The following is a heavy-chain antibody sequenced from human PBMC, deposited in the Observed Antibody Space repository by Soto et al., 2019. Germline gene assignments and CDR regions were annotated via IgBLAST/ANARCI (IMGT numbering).Heavy chain of an antibody. CDR3: AREEGAVTTGGHYYYYGMDV. CDR2: IYYSGST. D-gene: IGHD4-4*01. CDR1: GGSISSGGYY. J-gene: IGHJ6*02. V-gene: IGHV4-31*03. Sequence: SETLSLTCTVSGGSISSGGYYWSWIRQHPGKGLEWIGYIYYSGSTYYDPSLKSRATISIDTSKKQFSLKLSSVTAADTAVYYCAREEGAVTTGGHYYYYGMDVWGQGTTVTVSS.